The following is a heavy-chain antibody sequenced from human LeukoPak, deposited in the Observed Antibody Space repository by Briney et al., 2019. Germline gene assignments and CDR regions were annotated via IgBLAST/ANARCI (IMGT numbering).Heavy chain of an antibody. CDR3: ARYITTAMVTNCFDY. Sequence: GESLKISCKGSGYSFTSYWIGWVRQMPGKGLEWMGIIYPGDSDTRYSPSFQGQVTISADKSISTAYLQWSSLKASDTAMYYCARYITTAMVTNCFDYWGQGTLVTVSS. J-gene: IGHJ4*02. CDR2: IYPGDSDT. V-gene: IGHV5-51*01. D-gene: IGHD5-18*01. CDR1: GYSFTSYW.